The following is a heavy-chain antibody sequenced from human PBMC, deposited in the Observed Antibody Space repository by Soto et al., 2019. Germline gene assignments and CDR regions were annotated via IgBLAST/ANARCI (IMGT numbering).Heavy chain of an antibody. CDR3: ARDSDRDYFQH. CDR2: LDSSDGDP. CDR1: GFTFSSYG. J-gene: IGHJ1*01. Sequence: QVQLVESGGGVVQPGRSLRLSCAASGFTFSSYGMHWVRQVPEKGLEWVSGLDSSDGDPYYTDSVKGRFTISRDNSENTLYLQMNSLRVEDPAVYYCARDSDRDYFQHWGQGTLVTVSS. V-gene: IGHV3-NL1*01. D-gene: IGHD3-10*01.